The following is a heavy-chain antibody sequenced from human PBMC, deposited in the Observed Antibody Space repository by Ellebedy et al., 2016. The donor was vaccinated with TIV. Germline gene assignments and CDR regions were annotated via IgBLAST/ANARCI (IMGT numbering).Heavy chain of an antibody. CDR2: ISYDGSNK. CDR3: ARDCVLREYYGMDV. D-gene: IGHD1-26*01. J-gene: IGHJ6*02. V-gene: IGHV3-30-3*01. CDR1: GFTFSSYA. Sequence: GESLKISCAASGFTFSSYAMHWVRQAPGKGLEWVAVISYDGSNKYYADSVKGRFTISRDNSKNTLYLQMNSLRAEDTAVYYCARDCVLREYYGMDVWGQGTTVTVSS.